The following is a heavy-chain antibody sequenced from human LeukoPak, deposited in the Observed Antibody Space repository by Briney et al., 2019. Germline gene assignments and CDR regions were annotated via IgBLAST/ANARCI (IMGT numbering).Heavy chain of an antibody. J-gene: IGHJ4*02. D-gene: IGHD4-23*01. Sequence: SVKVSCKASGGTFSNYAISWVRQAPGQGLEWMGGIIPIFDTADYAQKFQGRLTITADESTSTAYMELSSLRAEDTAVYYCARLTRRYFDYWGQGTLVTVSS. V-gene: IGHV1-69*13. CDR2: IIPIFDTA. CDR3: ARLTRRYFDY. CDR1: GGTFSNYA.